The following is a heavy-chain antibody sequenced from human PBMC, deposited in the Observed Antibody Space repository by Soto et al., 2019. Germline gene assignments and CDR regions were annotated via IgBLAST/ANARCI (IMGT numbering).Heavy chain of an antibody. Sequence: QVQLQESGPGLVKPSETLSLTCTVSGASISGYHWSWIRQPPGKGLECPGYISYSGATNYNPSLKSRVTMSIDTSKTQFSLQLNSVTAADTAVYYCARGFAIDWYTYYFDYWGQGPLVTVSS. V-gene: IGHV4-59*08. J-gene: IGHJ4*02. D-gene: IGHD3-9*01. CDR3: ARGFAIDWYTYYFDY. CDR2: ISYSGAT. CDR1: GASISGYH.